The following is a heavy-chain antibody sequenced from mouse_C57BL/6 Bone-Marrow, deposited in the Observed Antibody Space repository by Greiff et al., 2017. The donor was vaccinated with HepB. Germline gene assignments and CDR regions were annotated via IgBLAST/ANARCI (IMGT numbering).Heavy chain of an antibody. D-gene: IGHD1-1*01. J-gene: IGHJ1*03. V-gene: IGHV2-2*01. CDR3: ARHYGSSPLYWYFDV. Sequence: VQLQQSGPGLVQPSQSLSITCTVSGFSLTSYGVHWVRQSPGKGLEWLGVIWSGGSTDDNAAFISRLSISKDNSKRQVFSKMNSLQAGDTAIYYCARHYGSSPLYWYFDVWGTGTTVTVSS. CDR1: GFSLTSYG. CDR2: IWSGGST.